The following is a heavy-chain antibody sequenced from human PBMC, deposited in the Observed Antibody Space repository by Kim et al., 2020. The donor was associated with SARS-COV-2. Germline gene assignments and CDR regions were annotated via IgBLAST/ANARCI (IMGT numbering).Heavy chain of an antibody. D-gene: IGHD6-19*01. J-gene: IGHJ4*02. V-gene: IGHV3-21*01. CDR3: ASFVGSGWHQDDY. CDR1: GFTFSSYS. Sequence: GGSLRLSCAASGFTFSSYSMNWVRQAPGKGLEWVSSISSSSSYIYYADSVKGRFTISRDNAKNSLYLQMNSLRAEDTAVYYCASFVGSGWHQDDYWGQGTLVTVSS. CDR2: ISSSSSYI.